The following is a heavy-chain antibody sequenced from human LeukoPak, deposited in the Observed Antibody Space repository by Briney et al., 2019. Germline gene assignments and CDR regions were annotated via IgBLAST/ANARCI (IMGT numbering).Heavy chain of an antibody. CDR1: GFTFSSYA. J-gene: IGHJ4*02. CDR2: ISGSGGST. V-gene: IGHV3-23*01. Sequence: PGGSLRLSCAASGFTFSSYAMSWVRQAPGKGLEWVSAISGSGGSTYYADSVKGRFTISRDNSKNTLYLQMNSLRAEDTAVYYCAKDREDIVVVPAAGAGHFDYWGQGTLVTVSS. CDR3: AKDREDIVVVPAAGAGHFDY. D-gene: IGHD2-2*01.